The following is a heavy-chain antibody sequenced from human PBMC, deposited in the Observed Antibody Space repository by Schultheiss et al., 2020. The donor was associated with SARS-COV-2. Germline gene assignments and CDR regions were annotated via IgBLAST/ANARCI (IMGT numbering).Heavy chain of an antibody. J-gene: IGHJ6*03. CDR1: GYTFTSYY. D-gene: IGHD1-26*01. V-gene: IGHV1-46*01. CDR2: INPSGGST. Sequence: ASVKVSCKASGYTFTSYYMHWVRQAPGQGLEWMGIINPSGGSTSYAQKFQGRVTITADESTSTAYMELSSLRSEDTAVYYCARDYRSHYIPNYYYYYMDVWGKGTTVTVSS. CDR3: ARDYRSHYIPNYYYYYMDV.